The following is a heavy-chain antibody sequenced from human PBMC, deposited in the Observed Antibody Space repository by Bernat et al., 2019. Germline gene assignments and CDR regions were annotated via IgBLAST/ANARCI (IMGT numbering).Heavy chain of an antibody. CDR2: ITYNGGNT. D-gene: IGHD3-9*01. CDR3: ARSLGLDIWTAYMDS. CDR1: GFIFSSYA. V-gene: IGHV3-64*01. J-gene: IGHJ4*02. Sequence: EVQLVESGGGLVQPGGSLRLSCAASGFIFSSYAMHWVRQAPGKGLEYVSAITYNGGNTYYANSVRGRFTISRDNSKNTLYLQMGSLSAEDMAVYYCARSLGLDIWTAYMDSWGQGTLVTVSS.